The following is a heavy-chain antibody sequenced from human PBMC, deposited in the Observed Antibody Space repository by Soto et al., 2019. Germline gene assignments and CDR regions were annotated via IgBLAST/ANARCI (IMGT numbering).Heavy chain of an antibody. V-gene: IGHV5-51*01. D-gene: IGHD5-18*01. CDR1: GYSFTNYW. CDR3: ARRGYTYGADY. CDR2: IYPGDSDT. J-gene: IGHJ4*02. Sequence: PGESLKISCKGSGYSFTNYWIGWVRQMPGKGLEWMGIIYPGDSDTRNSPSFQGQVTISADKSISTTYLQWNSLKASDTAMYYCARRGYTYGADYWGQGTLVTVSS.